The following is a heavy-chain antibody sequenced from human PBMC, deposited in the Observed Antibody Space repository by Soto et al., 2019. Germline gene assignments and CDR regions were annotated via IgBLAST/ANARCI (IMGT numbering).Heavy chain of an antibody. CDR1: GFTFSSYG. CDR3: AKDSSSGWYGGPYYFDY. Sequence: GGSLRLSCAASGFTFSSYGMHWVRQAPGKGLEWVAVISYDGSNKYYADSVKGRFTISRDNSKNTLYLQMNSLRAEDTAVYYCAKDSSSGWYGGPYYFDYWGQGTLVTVSS. CDR2: ISYDGSNK. D-gene: IGHD6-19*01. V-gene: IGHV3-30*18. J-gene: IGHJ4*02.